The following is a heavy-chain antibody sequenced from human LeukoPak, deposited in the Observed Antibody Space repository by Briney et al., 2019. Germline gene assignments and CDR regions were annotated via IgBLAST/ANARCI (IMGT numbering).Heavy chain of an antibody. Sequence: GASVKVSCKASGYTFTGYYMHWARQAPGQGLEWMGWINPNSGGTDYAQKFQGRVTMTRDTSISTAYMELSRLGSDDTAVYYCAREELGYCSSASCRDWFDPWGQGTLVTVSS. CDR2: INPNSGGT. J-gene: IGHJ5*02. D-gene: IGHD2-2*01. V-gene: IGHV1-2*02. CDR3: AREELGYCSSASCRDWFDP. CDR1: GYTFTGYY.